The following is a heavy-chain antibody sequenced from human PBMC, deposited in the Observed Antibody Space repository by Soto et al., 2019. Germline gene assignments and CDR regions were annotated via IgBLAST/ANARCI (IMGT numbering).Heavy chain of an antibody. D-gene: IGHD2-21*02. V-gene: IGHV3-74*01. CDR3: ARGGDPDY. CDR2: IQSDGSSP. CDR1: GFTFNYYW. J-gene: IGHJ4*02. Sequence: EVQLVESGGGLVQPGGSLRLSCVASGFTFNYYWMHWVRQAPGKGLVWVSRIQSDGSSPDYVDSVKGRFTISRDNAKNTLYLQMNNQGAEDTAVYYCARGGDPDYWGQGTLVTVSS.